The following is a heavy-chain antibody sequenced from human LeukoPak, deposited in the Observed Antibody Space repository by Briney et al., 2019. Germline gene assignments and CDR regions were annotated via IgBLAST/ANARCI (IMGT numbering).Heavy chain of an antibody. D-gene: IGHD4-11*01. V-gene: IGHV3-21*01. CDR3: ARDHFYYSNYEFDWFDP. Sequence: GGSLRLSCAASGFTFSSYAMSWVRQAPGKGLEWVSSISSSSSYIYYADSVKGRFTISRDNAKNSLYLQMNSLRAEDTAVYYCARDHFYYSNYEFDWFDPWGQGTLVTVSS. J-gene: IGHJ5*02. CDR1: GFTFSSYA. CDR2: ISSSSSYI.